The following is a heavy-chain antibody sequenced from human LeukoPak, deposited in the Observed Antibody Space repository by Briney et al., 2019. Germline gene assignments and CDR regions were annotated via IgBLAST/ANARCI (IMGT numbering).Heavy chain of an antibody. V-gene: IGHV4-59*08. CDR3: ARLSYYDSSVDY. Sequence: SETLSLTCTVSGGSISSYYWSWIRQPPGKGLEWIGYIYCSGSTNYNPSLKSRVTISVDTSKNQFTLKLSSVTAADTAVYYCARLSYYDSSVDYWGQGTLVTVSS. CDR2: IYCSGST. CDR1: GGSISSYY. D-gene: IGHD3-22*01. J-gene: IGHJ4*02.